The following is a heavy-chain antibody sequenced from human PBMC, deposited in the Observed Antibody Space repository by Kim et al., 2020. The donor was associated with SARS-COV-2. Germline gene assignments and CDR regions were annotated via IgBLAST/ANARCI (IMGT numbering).Heavy chain of an antibody. J-gene: IGHJ6*01. CDR2: VSVSGGST. V-gene: IGHV3-23*01. D-gene: IGHD3-10*01. CDR1: GFAFSIYA. Sequence: GGSLRLSCAASGFAFSIYAMSWVRQAPGKGLEWVSVVSVSGGSTYYADSVKGRFTISRDNSKNTLYLQMISLRAEDTAVYYCAKGWVLWFGELPNHYYY. CDR3: AKGWVLWFGELPNHYYY.